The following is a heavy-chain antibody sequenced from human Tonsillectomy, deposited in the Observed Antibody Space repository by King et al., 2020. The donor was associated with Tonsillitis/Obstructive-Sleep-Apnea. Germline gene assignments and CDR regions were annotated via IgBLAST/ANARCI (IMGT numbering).Heavy chain of an antibody. D-gene: IGHD3-10*01. CDR1: GFTFSDYY. Sequence: VQLVESGGGLVKPGGSLRLSCAASGFTFSDYYMSWIRQAPGKGLEGVSYISSSGSNTNYADSVKGRFTISRDNAKSSLYLQMNSLRAEDTAVYYCAGLRITMVQGVIGAFYMDVWGKGTTVTVSS. CDR3: AGLRITMVQGVIGAFYMDV. CDR2: ISSSGSNT. V-gene: IGHV3-11*05. J-gene: IGHJ6*03.